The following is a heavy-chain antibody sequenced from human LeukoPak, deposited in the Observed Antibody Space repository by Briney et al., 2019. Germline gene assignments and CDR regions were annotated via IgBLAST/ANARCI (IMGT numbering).Heavy chain of an antibody. CDR2: IYTSGST. V-gene: IGHV4-61*02. D-gene: IGHD6-13*01. J-gene: IGHJ6*03. Sequence: SETLSLTCTVSGGSISSGSYYWSWIRQPAGKGLEWIGRIYTSGSTNYNPSLKSRVTISVDTSKNQFSLKLSSVTAADTAVYYCARVPRIAAAGHTPYYYYYYMDVWGKGTTVTVSS. CDR3: ARVPRIAAAGHTPYYYYYYMDV. CDR1: GGSISSGSYY.